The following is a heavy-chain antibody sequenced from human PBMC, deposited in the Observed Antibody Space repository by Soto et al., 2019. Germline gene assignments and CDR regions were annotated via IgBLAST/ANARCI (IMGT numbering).Heavy chain of an antibody. CDR3: ARVGYCSGGSCLDYYYYYMDV. CDR2: MNPNSGNT. CDR1: GYTFTSYD. J-gene: IGHJ6*03. V-gene: IGHV1-8*01. D-gene: IGHD2-15*01. Sequence: ASVKVSCKAPGYTFTSYDINWVRQATGQGLEWMGWMNPNSGNTGYAQKFQGRVTMTRNTSISTAYMELSSLRSEDTAVYYCARVGYCSGGSCLDYYYYYMDVWGKGTTVTVSS.